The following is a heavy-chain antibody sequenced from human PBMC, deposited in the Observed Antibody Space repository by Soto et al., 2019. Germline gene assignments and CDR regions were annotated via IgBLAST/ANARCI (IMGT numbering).Heavy chain of an antibody. CDR1: GDSVSSNSAA. CDR3: ARGGRYYYGSGSYYYYYYMDV. D-gene: IGHD3-10*01. Sequence: SQTLSLTCAISGDSVSSNSAAWNWIRQSPSRGLEWLGRTYYRSKWYNDYAVSVKSRITINPDTSKNQFSLQLNSVTPEDTAVYYCARGGRYYYGSGSYYYYYYMDVWGKGTTVTVSS. V-gene: IGHV6-1*01. J-gene: IGHJ6*03. CDR2: TYYRSKWYN.